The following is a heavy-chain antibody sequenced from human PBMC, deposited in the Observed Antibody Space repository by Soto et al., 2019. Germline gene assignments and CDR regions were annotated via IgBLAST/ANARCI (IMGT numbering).Heavy chain of an antibody. V-gene: IGHV1-8*01. J-gene: IGHJ6*02. CDR3: AKVDRDRFVEWLYHGYGMGV. D-gene: IGHD3-3*01. Sequence: ASVKVSCKASGYTFTSYDINWVRQATGQGLEWMGWMNPNSGNTGYAQKFQGRVTMTRNTSIGTAYMELSSLRSEDTAVYYCAKVDRDRFVEWLYHGYGMGVWGRGTTVTVSS. CDR2: MNPNSGNT. CDR1: GYTFTSYD.